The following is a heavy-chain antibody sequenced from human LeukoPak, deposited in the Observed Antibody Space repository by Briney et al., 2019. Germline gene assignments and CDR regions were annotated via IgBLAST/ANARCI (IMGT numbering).Heavy chain of an antibody. V-gene: IGHV1-2*06. J-gene: IGHJ3*02. CDR2: INPNSGGT. D-gene: IGHD1-26*01. CDR3: ARAIGVGATDDAFDI. CDR1: GYTFTGYY. Sequence: GASVKVSCKDSGYTFTGYYMHWVRQAPGQGLEWMGRINPNSGGTNYAQKFQGRVTMTRDTSISTAYMELSRLRSDDTAVYYCARAIGVGATDDAFDIWGQGTMVTVSS.